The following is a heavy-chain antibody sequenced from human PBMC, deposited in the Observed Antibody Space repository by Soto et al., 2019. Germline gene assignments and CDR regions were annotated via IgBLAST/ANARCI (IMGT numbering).Heavy chain of an antibody. D-gene: IGHD6-13*01. CDR1: RFTVSSYC. V-gene: IGHV3-30*18. CDR2: ISYDGSNK. J-gene: IGHJ6*04. CDR3: AKDSSPRPYYYHYGMEV. Sequence: XGSLKIACAASRFTVSSYCMHWVRQAPGKGLEWVAVISYDGSNKDYADSVKGRFTISRDNSKNTLHLQMNSLRAEDTAVYYCAKDSSPRPYYYHYGMEVRGKGTTVTVSS.